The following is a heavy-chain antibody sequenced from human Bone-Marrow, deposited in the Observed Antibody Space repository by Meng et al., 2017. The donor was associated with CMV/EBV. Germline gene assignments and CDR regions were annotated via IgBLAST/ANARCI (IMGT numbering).Heavy chain of an antibody. D-gene: IGHD3-3*01. V-gene: IGHV4-61*08. J-gene: IGHJ6*02. Sequence: SETLSLTCTVSGGSISSGGYYWSWIRQHPGKGLEWIGYIYYSGSTNYNPSLKSRVTISVDTSKNQFSLKLSSVTAADTAVYYCARAGPKYYGAYYYYGMDVWGQGTTVTVSS. CDR2: IYYSGST. CDR3: ARAGPKYYGAYYYYGMDV. CDR1: GGSISSGGYY.